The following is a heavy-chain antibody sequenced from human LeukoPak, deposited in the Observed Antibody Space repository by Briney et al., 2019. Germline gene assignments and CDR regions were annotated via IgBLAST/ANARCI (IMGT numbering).Heavy chain of an antibody. D-gene: IGHD6-13*01. CDR1: GGSISSGGYS. CDR2: IYHSGST. J-gene: IGHJ4*02. Sequence: KSSETLSLTCAVSGGSISSGGYSWSWIRQPPGKGLEWIGYIYHSGSTYYNPSLKSRVTISVDRSKNQFSLKLSSVTAADTAVYYCARSFDSNSRYEFDYWGQGTLVTVSS. CDR3: ARSFDSNSRYEFDY. V-gene: IGHV4-30-2*01.